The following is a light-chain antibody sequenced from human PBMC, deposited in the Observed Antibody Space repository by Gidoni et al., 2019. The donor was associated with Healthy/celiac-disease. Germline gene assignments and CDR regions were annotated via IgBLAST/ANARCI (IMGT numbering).Light chain of an antibody. J-gene: IGKJ1*01. CDR2: AAS. CDR1: QGISSD. CDR3: QQLNSYPLT. V-gene: IGKV1-9*01. Sequence: DIQLTQSPSFLSASVGDRVTITCRASQGISSDLAWYQQKPGKAPKLPIYAASTLQSGVPSRFSGSGSGTEFTLTICSLQPEDFATYYCQQLNSYPLTFXXXTKVEIK.